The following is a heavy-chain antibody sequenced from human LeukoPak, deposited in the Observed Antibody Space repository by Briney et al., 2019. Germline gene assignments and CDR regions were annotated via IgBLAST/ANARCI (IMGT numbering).Heavy chain of an antibody. Sequence: ASVKVSCKASGYTFTGSYMHWVRQAPGQGLEWMGWSNPNSGGTNYAQKFQGRVTMTRDTSISTAYMELSRLRSDDTAVYYCARVLYCGGDCYLYYFDYWGQGTLVTVSS. V-gene: IGHV1-2*02. CDR1: GYTFTGSY. CDR3: ARVLYCGGDCYLYYFDY. CDR2: SNPNSGGT. D-gene: IGHD2-21*02. J-gene: IGHJ4*02.